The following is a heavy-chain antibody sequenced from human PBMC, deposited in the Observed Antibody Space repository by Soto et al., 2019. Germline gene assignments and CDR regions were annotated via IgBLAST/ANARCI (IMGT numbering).Heavy chain of an antibody. Sequence: QVQLVESGGGVVQPGRSLRLSCAASGFTFSSYGMHWVRQAPGKGLEWVAVISYDGSNKYYADSVKGRFTISRDISKNTLYLQMNSLRAEDTAVYYCAKGGSGYSFDYWGQGTLVTVSS. D-gene: IGHD3-22*01. CDR2: ISYDGSNK. J-gene: IGHJ4*02. CDR1: GFTFSSYG. V-gene: IGHV3-30*18. CDR3: AKGGSGYSFDY.